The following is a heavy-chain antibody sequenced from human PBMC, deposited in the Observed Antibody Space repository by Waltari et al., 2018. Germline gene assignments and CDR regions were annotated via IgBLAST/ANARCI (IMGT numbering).Heavy chain of an antibody. J-gene: IGHJ4*02. D-gene: IGHD1-26*01. CDR2: IFSSGAT. V-gene: IGHV4-61*02. Sequence: QVQLQESGPGLVKPSQTLSLTCTVSGGSISSGNYHWSWIRQPAGKGLAWIGRIFSSGATSYTPSLKSRVTVAADTSKNQFSLRLTSVTAADTAVYYCARGEVGVTIGDYWGQGILVTVSS. CDR3: ARGEVGVTIGDY. CDR1: GGSISSGNYH.